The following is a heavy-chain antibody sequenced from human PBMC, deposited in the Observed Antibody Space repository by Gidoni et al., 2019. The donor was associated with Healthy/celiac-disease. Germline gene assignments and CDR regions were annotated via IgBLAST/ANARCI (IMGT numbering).Heavy chain of an antibody. Sequence: EVQLVQSGAEVKKPGESLKVSCEGSGYSFTSYWIGWVRQMPGKGLEWMGIIYPGDSDTRYSPSVQGQVTISADKSISTAYLQWSSLKASDTAMYYCARPIHCSGGSCYSDYWGQGTLVTVSS. CDR3: ARPIHCSGGSCYSDY. CDR2: IYPGDSDT. V-gene: IGHV5-51*01. D-gene: IGHD2-15*01. J-gene: IGHJ4*02. CDR1: GYSFTSYW.